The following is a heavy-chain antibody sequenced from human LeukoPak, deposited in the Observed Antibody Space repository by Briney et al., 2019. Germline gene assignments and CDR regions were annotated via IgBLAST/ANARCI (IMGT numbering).Heavy chain of an antibody. V-gene: IGHV4-59*01. CDR1: GSSISSYY. J-gene: IGHJ4*02. CDR2: IYYSGST. CDR3: ARGLGGASYFDY. D-gene: IGHD1-26*01. Sequence: PSETLSLTCTVSGSSISSYYWSWIRQPPGKGLEWIGYIYYSGSTNYNPSLKGRVTISVDTSKNQFSLKLSSVTAADTAVYYCARGLGGASYFDYWGQGTLVTVSS.